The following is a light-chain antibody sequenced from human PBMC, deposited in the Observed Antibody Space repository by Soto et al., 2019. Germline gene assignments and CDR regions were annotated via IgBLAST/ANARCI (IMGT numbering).Light chain of an antibody. J-gene: IGLJ2*01. CDR2: DVS. Sequence: QSALTQPASVSGSPGQSITISCTGTSSDVGGYNYVSWYQQHPGKAPKLMIYDVSNRPSGVSNRFSGSNSGNTASLTISGLQAEDEADSYCSAYTSSSTLVFGGGTKLTIL. CDR1: SSDVGGYNY. V-gene: IGLV2-14*01. CDR3: SAYTSSSTLV.